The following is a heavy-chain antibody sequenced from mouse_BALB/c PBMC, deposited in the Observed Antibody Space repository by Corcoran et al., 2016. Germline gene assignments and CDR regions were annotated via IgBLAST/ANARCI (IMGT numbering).Heavy chain of an antibody. V-gene: IGHV8-12*01. CDR3: ARRGADHGAWFAY. Sequence: QVTLKESGPGILQPSQTLSLTCSFSGFSLSTSGMGVSWIRQPSGKGLEWLAHIYWDDDKRYNPSLKSRLTISKDTSSNQVFLKITSVDTADTATYYCARRGADHGAWFAYWGQGTLVTVSA. CDR2: IYWDDDK. J-gene: IGHJ3*01. CDR1: GFSLSTSGMG.